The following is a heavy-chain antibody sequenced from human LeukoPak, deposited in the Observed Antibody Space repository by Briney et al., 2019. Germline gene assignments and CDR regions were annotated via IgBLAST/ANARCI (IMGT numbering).Heavy chain of an antibody. V-gene: IGHV1-8*01. J-gene: IGHJ6*03. D-gene: IGHD3-9*01. Sequence: ASVKVSCKASGYTFTSYDINWVRQATGQGLEWMGWMNPNSGNTGYAQKFQGRVTMTRNTSISTAYMELSSLRSEDTAVYYCASGSYYDILTGYPSIYYYYMDVWGKGTTVTVSS. CDR3: ASGSYYDILTGYPSIYYYYMDV. CDR2: MNPNSGNT. CDR1: GYTFTSYD.